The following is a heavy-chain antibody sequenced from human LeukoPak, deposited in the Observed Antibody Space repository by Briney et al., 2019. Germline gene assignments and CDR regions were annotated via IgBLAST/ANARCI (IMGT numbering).Heavy chain of an antibody. CDR1: GFTFRTYA. J-gene: IGHJ5*02. D-gene: IGHD6-13*01. V-gene: IGHV3-30*04. CDR3: ARVPYSSSWYTGFDP. CDR2: ISYDGSNK. Sequence: PGGSLRLSCAASGFTFRTYAMHWVRQAPGKGLEWVAVISYDGSNKYYADSVKGRFTISRDNSKNTLYLQMNSLRAEDRAVYYCARVPYSSSWYTGFDPWGQGTLVTVSS.